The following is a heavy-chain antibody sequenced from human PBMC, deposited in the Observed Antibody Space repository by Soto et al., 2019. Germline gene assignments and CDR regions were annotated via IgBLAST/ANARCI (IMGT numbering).Heavy chain of an antibody. Sequence: QVQLVQSGAEVKKPGASVRISCKPSGYTFTDHAVHWVRQAPGQRLEWLGWINAVNGNPKYSQRFQGRVTITRDTSASTDYMELSSLRSEDTAVYFCARATYDFWKRSYFCPMDVWGQGTTVTVSS. CDR1: GYTFTDHA. J-gene: IGHJ6*02. CDR3: ARATYDFWKRSYFCPMDV. CDR2: INAVNGNP. V-gene: IGHV1-3*01. D-gene: IGHD3-3*01.